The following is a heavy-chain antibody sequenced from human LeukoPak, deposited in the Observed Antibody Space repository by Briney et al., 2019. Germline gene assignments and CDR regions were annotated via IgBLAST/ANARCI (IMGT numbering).Heavy chain of an antibody. CDR1: GYTFTGYY. V-gene: IGHV1-2*02. CDR2: INPSSGGT. Sequence: VASVKVSCKASGYTFTGYYMHWVRQAPGQGLEWMGWINPSSGGTNYAQKFQGRVTMTRDTSISTAYMELSRLRSDDTAVYYCARDYYDSSGYYVYDCWGQGTLVTVSS. CDR3: ARDYYDSSGYYVYDC. J-gene: IGHJ4*02. D-gene: IGHD3-22*01.